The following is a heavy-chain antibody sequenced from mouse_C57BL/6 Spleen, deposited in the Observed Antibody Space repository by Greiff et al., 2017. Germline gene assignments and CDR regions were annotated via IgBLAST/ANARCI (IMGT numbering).Heavy chain of an antibody. D-gene: IGHD3-2*02. V-gene: IGHV1-54*01. J-gene: IGHJ2*01. CDR1: GYAFTNYL. Sequence: QVQLQQSGAELVRPGTSVKVSCTASGYAFTNYLIEWVKQRPGQGLEWIGVINPGSGGTNYNEKFKGKATLTADKSSSTAYMQLSSLTSEDSAVYICARAQGDYWGQGTTLTVSA. CDR2: INPGSGGT. CDR3: ARAQGDY.